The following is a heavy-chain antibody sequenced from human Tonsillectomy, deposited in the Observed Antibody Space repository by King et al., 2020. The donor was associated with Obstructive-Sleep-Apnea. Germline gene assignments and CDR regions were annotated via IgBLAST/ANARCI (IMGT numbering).Heavy chain of an antibody. CDR1: GYSFTSYW. Sequence: VQLVESGAEVKKPGESLKISCKGSGYSFTSYWIGWVRQMPGKGLEWMGIIYPGDSDTRYSPSFQGQVTISADKSFSTAYLQWSSLNASDTAMYYCASSRGYYYGLGSLIQDAIDIWGQGTMATVSS. D-gene: IGHD3-10*01. CDR2: IYPGDSDT. J-gene: IGHJ3*02. CDR3: ASSRGYYYGLGSLIQDAIDI. V-gene: IGHV5-51*01.